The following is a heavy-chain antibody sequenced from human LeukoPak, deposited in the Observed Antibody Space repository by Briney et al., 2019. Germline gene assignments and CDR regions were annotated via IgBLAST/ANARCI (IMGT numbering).Heavy chain of an antibody. Sequence: GGSLRLSCAASGFSFSSEWMSWVRQAPGKGLEWVANMKQDGSEKYYLDSVKGRFTISRDNAKNSLYLQMNSLRAEDTAVYYCARDRGGGFFDYWGQGTLVTVSS. J-gene: IGHJ4*02. V-gene: IGHV3-7*04. CDR1: GFSFSSEW. D-gene: IGHD3-16*01. CDR2: MKQDGSEK. CDR3: ARDRGGGFFDY.